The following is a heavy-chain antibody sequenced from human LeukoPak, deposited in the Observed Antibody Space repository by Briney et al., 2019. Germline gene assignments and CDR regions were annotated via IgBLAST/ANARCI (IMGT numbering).Heavy chain of an antibody. CDR3: ARSHDHLWGNYPDY. D-gene: IGHD3-16*02. CDR1: GGSITSYY. J-gene: IGHJ4*02. V-gene: IGHV4-34*01. CDR2: IHHDGRI. Sequence: SETLSLTCAVSGGSITSYYWNWIRQPPGKGLEWIGEIHHDGRINYNPSLKSRVTLSVDKSKNQFSLRLNSVTAADTAMYYCARSHDHLWGNYPDYWGQGTLVTVSP.